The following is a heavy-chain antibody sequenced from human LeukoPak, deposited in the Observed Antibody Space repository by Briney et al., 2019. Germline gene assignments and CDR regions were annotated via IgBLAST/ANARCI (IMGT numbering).Heavy chain of an antibody. D-gene: IGHD3-10*01. CDR1: GYTFTSYD. V-gene: IGHV1-8*01. J-gene: IGHJ5*02. CDR2: MNPNSGHT. CDR3: ARSIPLWKALRRDWFDP. Sequence: ASVKVSCKASGYTFTSYDINWVRQATGQGLEWMGWMNPNSGHTGYTQRYQGRITFSRNTSISTAYMELSSLKSEDTAMYYCARSIPLWKALRRDWFDPWGQGTLVTVSS.